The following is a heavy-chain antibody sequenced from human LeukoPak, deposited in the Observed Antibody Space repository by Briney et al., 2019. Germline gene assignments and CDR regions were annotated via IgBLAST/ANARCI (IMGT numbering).Heavy chain of an antibody. CDR2: IYYSGST. CDR1: GGSISSYY. V-gene: IGHV4-59*08. Sequence: SETLSLTCTVSGGSISSYYWSWIRQPPGKGLEWIGYIYYSGSTNYNPSLKSRVTISVDTSKNQFSLKLSSVTAADTAVYYCARPHYYDSSGYGDWYFDLWGRGTLVTVSS. J-gene: IGHJ2*01. CDR3: ARPHYYDSSGYGDWYFDL. D-gene: IGHD3-22*01.